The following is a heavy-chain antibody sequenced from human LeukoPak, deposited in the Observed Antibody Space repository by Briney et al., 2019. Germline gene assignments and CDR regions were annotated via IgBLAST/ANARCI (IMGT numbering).Heavy chain of an antibody. D-gene: IGHD6-13*01. CDR1: GYTFTTYG. CDR3: ARDDQASRYSRASYMDV. Sequence: GASVKVSCKASGYTFTTYGISWVRQAPGQGLEWMGWISAYNGNTNYAQKLQGRVTMTTDTSTSTAYMELRSLRSDDTAVYYCARDDQASRYSRASYMDVWGKGTTVTVSS. J-gene: IGHJ6*03. CDR2: ISAYNGNT. V-gene: IGHV1-18*01.